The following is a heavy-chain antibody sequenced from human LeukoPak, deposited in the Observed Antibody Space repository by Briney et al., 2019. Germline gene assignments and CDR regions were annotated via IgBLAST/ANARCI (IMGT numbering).Heavy chain of an antibody. Sequence: SETLSLTCTVSGGSISSGDYYWSWIRQPPGKGLEWTGYIYYSGSTYYNPSLKSRVTISVDTSKNQFSLKLSSVTAADTAVYYCARVAPPYDFWSGYLDYWGQGTLVTVSS. CDR2: IYYSGST. J-gene: IGHJ4*02. CDR3: ARVAPPYDFWSGYLDY. V-gene: IGHV4-30-4*01. D-gene: IGHD3-3*01. CDR1: GGSISSGDYY.